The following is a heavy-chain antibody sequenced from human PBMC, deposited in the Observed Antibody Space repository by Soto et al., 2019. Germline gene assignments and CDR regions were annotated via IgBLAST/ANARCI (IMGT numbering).Heavy chain of an antibody. Sequence: QVQLVESGGGVVQPGRSLRLSCAASGFTFSSYAMHWFRQAPGKGLEWVAVISYDGSNQYYADSVQGRFTISRDNSKNTLYLQMNSLRAEDTAVYYWARDGARYFDWLTNGGYFDYWGQGTMVTVSS. J-gene: IGHJ4*02. D-gene: IGHD3-9*01. V-gene: IGHV3-30-3*01. CDR2: ISYDGSNQ. CDR1: GFTFSSYA. CDR3: ARDGARYFDWLTNGGYFDY.